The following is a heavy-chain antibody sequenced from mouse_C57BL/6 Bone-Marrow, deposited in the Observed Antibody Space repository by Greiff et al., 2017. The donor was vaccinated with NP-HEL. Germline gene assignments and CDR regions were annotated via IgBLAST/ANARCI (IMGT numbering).Heavy chain of an antibody. CDR3: AKEREIKGIMDY. J-gene: IGHJ4*01. CDR1: GFSFTSYG. CDR2: IWRGGST. D-gene: IGHD2-4*01. Sequence: QVQLQQSGPGLVQPSQSLSITCTVSGFSFTSYGVHWVRQSPGKGLEWLGVIWRGGSTDYNAAFMSRLSITKDNSKSQVFFKMNSLQADDTAIYYCAKEREIKGIMDYWGQGTSVTVSS. V-gene: IGHV2-5*01.